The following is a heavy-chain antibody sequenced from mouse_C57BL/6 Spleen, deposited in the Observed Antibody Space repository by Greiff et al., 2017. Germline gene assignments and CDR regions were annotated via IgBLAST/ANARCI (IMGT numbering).Heavy chain of an antibody. CDR2: ISSGGSYT. CDR1: GFTFSSYG. V-gene: IGHV5-6*01. D-gene: IGHD2-1*01. Sequence: EVQVVESGGDLVKPGGSLKLSCAASGFTFSSYGMSWVRQTPDKRLEWVATISSGGSYTYYPDSVKGRFTISRDNAKNTQYLQMSSLKSEDTAMYYCARHGNYAYWGQGTLVTVSA. CDR3: ARHGNYAY. J-gene: IGHJ3*01.